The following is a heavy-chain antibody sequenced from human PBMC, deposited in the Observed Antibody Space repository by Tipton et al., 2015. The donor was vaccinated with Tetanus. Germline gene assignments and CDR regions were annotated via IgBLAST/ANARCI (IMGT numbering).Heavy chain of an antibody. CDR2: IRPSGNT. CDR3: ARGSGWADF. J-gene: IGHJ4*02. D-gene: IGHD6-19*01. Sequence: LRLSCTISGDSMSPYYWGWLRQPPGKGLEWIGEIRPSGNTNYNPSLKSRVTISADTSRNQFSLTLSSVTAADTAVYYCARGSGWADFWGQGTQVTVSS. CDR1: GDSMSPYY. V-gene: IGHV4-34*01.